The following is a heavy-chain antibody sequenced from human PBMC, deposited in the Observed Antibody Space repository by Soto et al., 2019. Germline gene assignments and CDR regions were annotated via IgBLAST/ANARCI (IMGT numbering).Heavy chain of an antibody. J-gene: IGHJ5*02. CDR3: AHIPNYYQYDWFDP. Sequence: QITLKESGPTLVKPTQTLTLTCTFSGFSLTTRGVGVRWIRQRRGKALECLALVYWDDDMRYSPSLQSRLSITKVTSKNQVVLTMTNVDPVVTATYYCAHIPNYYQYDWFDPWGQGTLVSVSS. CDR2: VYWDDDM. D-gene: IGHD3-16*01. V-gene: IGHV2-5*02. CDR1: GFSLTTRGVG.